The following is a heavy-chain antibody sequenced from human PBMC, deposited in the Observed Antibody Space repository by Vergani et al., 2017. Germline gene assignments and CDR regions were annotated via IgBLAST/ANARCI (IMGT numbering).Heavy chain of an antibody. CDR1: GYSIGSGFY. D-gene: IGHD1-1*01. Sequence: QVRLEESGPGLVKPSETLSLTCSVSGYSIGSGFYWAWIRQSPGEGLQWLTSIHNRGKTYHNPSLKSRVSVSLDTSKNQFSLKLSSVTAADTAVYYCASLRLERGGGGAYYYYYYMDVWGKGTTVTVSS. CDR3: ASLRLERGGGGAYYYYYYMDV. J-gene: IGHJ6*03. V-gene: IGHV4-38-2*01. CDR2: IHNRGKT.